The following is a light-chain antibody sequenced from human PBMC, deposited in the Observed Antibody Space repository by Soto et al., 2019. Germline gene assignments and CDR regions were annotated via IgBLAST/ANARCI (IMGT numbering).Light chain of an antibody. V-gene: IGLV2-14*01. J-gene: IGLJ7*01. CDR2: EDD. CDR3: CLYLGGTSV. Sequence: QSALTQPASVSGSPGQSITISCTGTNSDVGGYNYVSWYQQHPGKAPKLLIYEDDKRPSGVSNRFSGSKSDSTASLTISGLQAEDEADYYCCLYLGGTSVFGGGTQLTVL. CDR1: NSDVGGYNY.